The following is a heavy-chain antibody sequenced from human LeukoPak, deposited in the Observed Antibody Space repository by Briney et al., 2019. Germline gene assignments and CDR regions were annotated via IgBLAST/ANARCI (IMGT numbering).Heavy chain of an antibody. Sequence: ASVKVSCKASGYTFTSYGITWVRQAPGQGLEWMGWISAFNANTNYAQKLQGRVTMTTDTSTSTAYMESRSLRSDDTAMYYCARHIVVVSNDAFDIWGQGTMVTVSS. CDR2: ISAFNANT. V-gene: IGHV1-18*01. CDR3: ARHIVVVSNDAFDI. J-gene: IGHJ3*02. CDR1: GYTFTSYG. D-gene: IGHD3-22*01.